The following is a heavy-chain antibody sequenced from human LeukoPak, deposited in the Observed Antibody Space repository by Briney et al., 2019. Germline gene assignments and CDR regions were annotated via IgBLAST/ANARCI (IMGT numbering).Heavy chain of an antibody. V-gene: IGHV4-38-2*02. CDR2: IYHSGST. CDR3: ARAGGYYGSGSFLDY. CDR1: RYDINSVYY. J-gene: IGHJ4*02. Sequence: PSETLSLTCTVSRYDINSVYYWGWIRQPPGKGLEWIWSIYHSGSTYYNASLKSRVAISMDTSRNKFSLNLNSVTAADTAVYYCARAGGYYGSGSFLDYWGQGLLVTVSS. D-gene: IGHD3-10*01.